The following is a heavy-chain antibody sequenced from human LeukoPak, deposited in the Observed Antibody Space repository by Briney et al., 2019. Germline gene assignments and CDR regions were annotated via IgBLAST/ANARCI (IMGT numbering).Heavy chain of an antibody. V-gene: IGHV4-61*01. CDR3: AREGKKWEQERVNAFDI. CDR1: GGSVSSSNYY. CDR2: IYYSGST. Sequence: PSETLSLTCTVSGGSVSSSNYYWSWIRQPPGKGLEWIGYIYYSGSTNYSPSLKSRITISADTSKNQFSLKLSSVTAADTAVYYCAREGKKWEQERVNAFDIWGQGTVVTVSS. D-gene: IGHD1-26*01. J-gene: IGHJ3*02.